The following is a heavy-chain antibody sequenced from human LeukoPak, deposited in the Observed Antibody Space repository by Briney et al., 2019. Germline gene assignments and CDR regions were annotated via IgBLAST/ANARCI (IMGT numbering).Heavy chain of an antibody. D-gene: IGHD2-8*01. CDR1: GFTVSSDY. CDR3: ARAEWDY. J-gene: IGHJ4*02. CDR2: IYSGGGT. V-gene: IGHV3-66*01. Sequence: PGGSLRLSCAASGFTVSSDYMSWVRQAPGKGLEWVSVIYSGGGTYYADSVKGRFTISRDTSKNTVYLQMNSLRAEDTAVYYCARAEWDYWGQGTLVTVSS.